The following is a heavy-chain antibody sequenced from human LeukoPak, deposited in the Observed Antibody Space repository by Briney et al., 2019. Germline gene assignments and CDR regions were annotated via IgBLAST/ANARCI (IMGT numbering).Heavy chain of an antibody. D-gene: IGHD6-19*01. CDR1: GGTFSSYA. CDR2: INPNSGGT. Sequence: GASVKVSCKASGGTFSSYAISWVRQAPGQGLEWMGWINPNSGGTNYAQKFQGRVTMTRDTSISTAYMELSRLRSDDTAVYYCARSLRTVAAKGNWFDPWGQGTLVTVSS. V-gene: IGHV1-2*02. J-gene: IGHJ5*02. CDR3: ARSLRTVAAKGNWFDP.